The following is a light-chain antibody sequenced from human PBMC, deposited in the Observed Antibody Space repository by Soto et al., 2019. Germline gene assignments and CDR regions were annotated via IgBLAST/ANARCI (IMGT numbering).Light chain of an antibody. CDR2: DVI. V-gene: IGLV2-11*01. CDR3: SSYAGRYSVV. Sequence: QSALTQPGSVSGSRGQSVTITCSGTSSDIGHYNYVSWYQQHPGRAPKLIIYDVIKRPAGVPDRFSGSKTGNTASLTISGLQADDEADYYCSSYAGRYSVVFGGGTKVTVL. CDR1: SSDIGHYNY. J-gene: IGLJ2*01.